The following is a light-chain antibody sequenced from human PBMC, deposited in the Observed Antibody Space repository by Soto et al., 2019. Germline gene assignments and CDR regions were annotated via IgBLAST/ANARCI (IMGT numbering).Light chain of an antibody. CDR2: GAF. Sequence: DIQMTQSPSSLSASVGDRVTITCRASQGIRNNLGWFQQKPGKAPQRLIYGAFNLQSGVPSRFSGSGSGTEFTLTISNLQPEDFATYYCQQSYSTPRTFGQGTKVDIK. J-gene: IGKJ1*01. CDR1: QGIRNN. CDR3: QQSYSTPRT. V-gene: IGKV1-17*02.